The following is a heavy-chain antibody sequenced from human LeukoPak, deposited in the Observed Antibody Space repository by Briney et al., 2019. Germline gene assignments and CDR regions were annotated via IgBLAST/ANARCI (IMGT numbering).Heavy chain of an antibody. D-gene: IGHD4-17*01. J-gene: IGHJ4*02. CDR1: GGSTSSSSYY. V-gene: IGHV4-39*01. Sequence: SETLSLTCTVSGGSTSSSSYYWGWIRQPPGKGLEWIGSIYYSGSTYYNPSLKSRVTISVDMSKNQFSLKLSSVTAADKAVYYCATRGVTTVTTFDYWGQGTLVTVSS. CDR3: ATRGVTTVTTFDY. CDR2: IYYSGST.